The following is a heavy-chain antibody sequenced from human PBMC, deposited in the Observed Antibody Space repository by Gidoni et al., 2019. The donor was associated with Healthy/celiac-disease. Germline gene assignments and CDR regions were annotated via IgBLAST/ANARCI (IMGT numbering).Heavy chain of an antibody. CDR2: IWYDGSNK. J-gene: IGHJ4*02. D-gene: IGHD3-16*02. Sequence: QVQLVASGGGVVQPGRSLRLSCAASGFTFSSYGMPWVRQAPGKGLEWVAVIWYDGSNKYYADSVKGRFTISRDNSKNTLYLQMNSLRAEDTAVYYCAREDGGRGVGELSIGNWGQGTLVTVSS. CDR3: AREDGGRGVGELSIGN. CDR1: GFTFSSYG. V-gene: IGHV3-33*01.